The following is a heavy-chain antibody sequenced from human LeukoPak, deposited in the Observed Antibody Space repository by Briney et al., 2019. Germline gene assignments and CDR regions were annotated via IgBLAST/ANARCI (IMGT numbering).Heavy chain of an antibody. D-gene: IGHD3-9*01. V-gene: IGHV3-30*04. Sequence: GRSLRLSCAASGFTFSSYAMHWVRQAPGKGLEWVAVISYDGSNKYYADSVKGRFTISRDNSKNTLYLQMNSLRAEDTAVYYCARDLTADILTGYYRNWFDPWSQGTLVTVSS. CDR1: GFTFSSYA. J-gene: IGHJ5*02. CDR2: ISYDGSNK. CDR3: ARDLTADILTGYYRNWFDP.